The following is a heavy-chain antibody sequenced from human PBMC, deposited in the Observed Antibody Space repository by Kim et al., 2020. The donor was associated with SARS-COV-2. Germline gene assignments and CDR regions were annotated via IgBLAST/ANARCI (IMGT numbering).Heavy chain of an antibody. J-gene: IGHJ5*02. CDR1: GFTLINLD. Sequence: GGSLRLSCAASGFTLINLDMSWVRQAPGKGLEWVSGIHSGSGNSYYADSVKGRFTVFRDDAKNTLSLQMTSLRAEDTAIYYCARDHRLYPWGQGTQVTV. CDR3: ARDHRLYP. D-gene: IGHD3-16*02. V-gene: IGHV3-23*01. CDR2: IHSGSGNS.